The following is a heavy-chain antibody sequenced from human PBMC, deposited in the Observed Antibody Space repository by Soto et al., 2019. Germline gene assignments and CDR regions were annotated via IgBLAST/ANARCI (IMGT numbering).Heavy chain of an antibody. V-gene: IGHV4-31*03. CDR2: IYYSGST. D-gene: IGHD2-2*02. CDR1: GGSISSGGYY. Sequence: QVQLQESGPGLVKPSQTLSLTCTVSGGSISSGGYYWSWIRQHPGKGLEWIGYIYYSGSTYYNPSLKSRVTISVDTSKNQCSLKLSSVTAADTAVYYCAREVRYCSSTSCYSHYYYMDVWGNGTTVTVSS. CDR3: AREVRYCSSTSCYSHYYYMDV. J-gene: IGHJ6*03.